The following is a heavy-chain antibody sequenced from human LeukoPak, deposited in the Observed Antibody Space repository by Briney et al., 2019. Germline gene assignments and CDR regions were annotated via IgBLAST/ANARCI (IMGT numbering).Heavy chain of an antibody. CDR2: IDPNSGGT. J-gene: IGHJ4*02. D-gene: IGHD3-10*01. CDR1: GYTFTGYY. CDR3: ARGSRQPYYYGSGSYYCDY. Sequence: ASVKVSCKASGYTFTGYYIHWVRQAPGQGLEWMGWIDPNSGGTNYAQKFQGRVTMTRDTSISTVYMELNKLRSDDTAVYYCARGSRQPYYYGSGSYYCDYWGQGTLVTVSS. V-gene: IGHV1-2*02.